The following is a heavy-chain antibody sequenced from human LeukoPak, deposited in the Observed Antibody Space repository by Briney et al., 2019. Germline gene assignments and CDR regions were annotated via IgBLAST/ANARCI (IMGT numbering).Heavy chain of an antibody. CDR3: AKGKYAFDI. Sequence: SETLSLTCTVSGGSVSSSSYYWGWIRQPPGKGLEWIGNIYYSGSTNYSPSLKSRVTISVDTSKNQFSLKLSSVTAADTAVYYCAKGKYAFDIWGQGTMVTVSS. CDR1: GGSVSSSSYY. J-gene: IGHJ3*02. CDR2: IYYSGST. V-gene: IGHV4-39*07.